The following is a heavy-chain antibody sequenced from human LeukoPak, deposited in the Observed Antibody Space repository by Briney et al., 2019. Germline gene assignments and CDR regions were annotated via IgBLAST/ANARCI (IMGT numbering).Heavy chain of an antibody. V-gene: IGHV3-23*01. Sequence: PGGSLRLSCAASGFTFSSYAMSWVRQAPGKGLEWVAAISGSGGSTYYADSVKDRFTISRDNSKNTLYLQMDSLTADDTAVYYCARDRGSGTYYLREFDYWGQGTLVTVSS. CDR3: ARDRGSGTYYLREFDY. CDR2: ISGSGGST. D-gene: IGHD3-10*01. J-gene: IGHJ4*02. CDR1: GFTFSSYA.